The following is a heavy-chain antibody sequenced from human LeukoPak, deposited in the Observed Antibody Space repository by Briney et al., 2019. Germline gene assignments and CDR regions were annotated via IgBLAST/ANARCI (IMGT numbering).Heavy chain of an antibody. D-gene: IGHD3-3*01. V-gene: IGHV7-4-1*02. J-gene: IGHJ3*02. CDR1: GYTFTSYA. CDR2: INTNTGNP. Sequence: ASVKVSCKASGYTFTSYAMNWVRQAPGQGLEWMGWINTNTGNPTYAQGFTGRFVFSLDTSVSTAYLQISSLKAEDTAVYYCARKGPSGYFGMRVTNDAFDIWGQGTIVTVSS. CDR3: ARKGPSGYFGMRVTNDAFDI.